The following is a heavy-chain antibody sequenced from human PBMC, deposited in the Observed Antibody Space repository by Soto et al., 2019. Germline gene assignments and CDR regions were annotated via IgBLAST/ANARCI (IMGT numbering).Heavy chain of an antibody. J-gene: IGHJ4*02. CDR3: AQDIENSYRYRY. Sequence: EVQLVESGGGLVQPGRSLRLSCVASGFTFDDYAMHWVRQAPGKGLEWVSGISWNGGTIGYADSVKGRFTIPRGNAKNSLYLQINSSGAQDTALFYGAQDIENSYRYRYWGQGTLVTVSS. D-gene: IGHD5-18*01. CDR1: GFTFDDYA. V-gene: IGHV3-9*01. CDR2: ISWNGGTI.